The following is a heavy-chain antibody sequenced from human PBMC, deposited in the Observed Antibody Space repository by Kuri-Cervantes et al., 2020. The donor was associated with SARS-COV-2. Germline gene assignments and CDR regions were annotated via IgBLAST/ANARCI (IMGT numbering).Heavy chain of an antibody. CDR1: HFTFSSYA. J-gene: IGHJ4*02. CDR3: ARDGDY. V-gene: IGHV3-30*04. CDR2: ISYDGNNK. Sequence: GGSLRLSCAASHFTFSSYAFHWVRQAPGQGLEWVAAISYDGNNKYFADSVRGRFTVSRDDSKNTLYLQMDSLRDDDTAVYYCARDGDYWGQGTLVTVSS.